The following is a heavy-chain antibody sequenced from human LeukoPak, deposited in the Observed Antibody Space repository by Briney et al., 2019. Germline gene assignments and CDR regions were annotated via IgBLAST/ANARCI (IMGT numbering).Heavy chain of an antibody. D-gene: IGHD3-22*01. V-gene: IGHV3-74*01. J-gene: IGHJ4*02. CDR3: ARAGVTYYYDSTFDY. CDR1: GFTFSSYW. CDR2: INSDGSST. Sequence: GGSLRLSCAASGFTFSSYWMHWVRQAPGKGLVWVSRINSDGSSTSYADSVKGRFTISRDNAKNTLYLQMNSLRAEDTAVYNCARAGVTYYYDSTFDYWGQGTLVTVSS.